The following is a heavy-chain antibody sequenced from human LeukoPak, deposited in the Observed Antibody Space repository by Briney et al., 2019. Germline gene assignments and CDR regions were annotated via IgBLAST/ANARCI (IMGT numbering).Heavy chain of an antibody. CDR3: GGHYYDSSGLAYYFDY. CDR2: VRYSGKT. CDR1: GGSISSNSSY. Sequence: SETLSLTCTVSGGSISSNSSYWGWIPQPPGKGLVWIGSVRYSGKTYYNPSLQIRVTMSLATSKNHFSLSLTSCTAADTAFYSCGGHYYDSSGLAYYFDYWGQGTLVTVSS. V-gene: IGHV4-39*01. J-gene: IGHJ4*02. D-gene: IGHD3-22*01.